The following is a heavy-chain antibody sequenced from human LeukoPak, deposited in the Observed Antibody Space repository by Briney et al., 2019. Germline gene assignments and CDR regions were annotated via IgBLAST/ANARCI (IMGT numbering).Heavy chain of an antibody. J-gene: IGHJ4*02. CDR1: GLTFTFSTSS. D-gene: IGHD1-7*01. Sequence: GGSLRLSCAASGLTFTFSTSSFLWVRPAPGKGREWLVFIQCGGSEKYYADSVKGRCTTSRDNTKNTVYLQMNSLTGEGTAIYYSAREGGTTEIGDFDYWGQGTLVTVSS. CDR2: IQCGGSEK. CDR3: AREGGTTEIGDFDY. V-gene: IGHV3-30*02.